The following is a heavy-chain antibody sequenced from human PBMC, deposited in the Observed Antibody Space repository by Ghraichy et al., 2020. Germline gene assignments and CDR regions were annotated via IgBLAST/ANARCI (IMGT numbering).Heavy chain of an antibody. J-gene: IGHJ4*02. Sequence: GGSLRLSCAASGIGFTSYEMNWVRQAPGKGLEWVSYIDNSGSTIYYADSVKGRFTISRDNAKDSLYLQMDRLRAEDTAVYYCAREGYYYDSSGLELGMFDYWGQGTLVTVSS. CDR2: IDNSGSTI. CDR1: GIGFTSYE. D-gene: IGHD3-22*01. CDR3: AREGYYYDSSGLELGMFDY. V-gene: IGHV3-48*03.